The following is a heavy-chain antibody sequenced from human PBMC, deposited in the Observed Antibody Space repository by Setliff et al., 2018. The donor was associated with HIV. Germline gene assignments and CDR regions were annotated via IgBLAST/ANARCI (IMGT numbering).Heavy chain of an antibody. Sequence: GASVKVSCKVSGYTLTELSMHWVRQAPGKGLEWVGGFVPDHGETIYAQKFQGRVSMTDETSTDTAYMELSSLRSEDTAVYYCATAKEHWLSEGGFDYWGQGTLVTVSS. CDR3: ATAKEHWLSEGGFDY. V-gene: IGHV1-24*01. D-gene: IGHD6-19*01. CDR1: GYTLTELS. CDR2: FVPDHGET. J-gene: IGHJ4*02.